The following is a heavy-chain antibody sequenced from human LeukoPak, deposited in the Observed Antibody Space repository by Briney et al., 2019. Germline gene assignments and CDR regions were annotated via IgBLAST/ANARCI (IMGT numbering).Heavy chain of an antibody. CDR2: MNPNSGNT. D-gene: IGHD6-13*01. Sequence: GASVKVSCKASGYTFTSYDINWVRQATGQGLEWMGWMNPNSGNTGYAQKFQGRVTMTRNTSISTAYMELSSLRSEDTAVYYCARGPNLHRAAADYYYYGMDVWGQGTTVTVSS. V-gene: IGHV1-8*01. CDR1: GYTFTSYD. J-gene: IGHJ6*02. CDR3: ARGPNLHRAAADYYYYGMDV.